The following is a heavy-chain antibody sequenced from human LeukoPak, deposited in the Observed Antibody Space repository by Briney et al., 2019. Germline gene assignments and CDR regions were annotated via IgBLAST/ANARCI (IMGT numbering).Heavy chain of an antibody. J-gene: IGHJ3*01. Sequence: GGSLRLSCAASGFTFTSHWMAWVRQAPGKGLEWVANIKQDGSEKYYVDSVKGRFIISRDNAKNSMFLQMSSLRADDTAVYYCARGCCSGPSCYSDTFDLWGQGTMVTVSS. CDR2: IKQDGSEK. CDR3: ARGCCSGPSCYSDTFDL. CDR1: GFTFTSHW. D-gene: IGHD2-2*01. V-gene: IGHV3-7*03.